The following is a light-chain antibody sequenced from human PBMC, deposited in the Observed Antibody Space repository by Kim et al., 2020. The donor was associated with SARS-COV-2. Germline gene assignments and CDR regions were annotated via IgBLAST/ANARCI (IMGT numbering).Light chain of an antibody. Sequence: EIVLTQSPATLSLSPGERATLSCRASQSVGISLAWFQQKPGQAPRLLIFETSNRATGIPARFSGSGSGTGFTLTISSLEPEDFAVYYCQQRYNWPLTFGGGTKVDIK. CDR3: QQRYNWPLT. CDR1: QSVGIS. J-gene: IGKJ4*01. CDR2: ETS. V-gene: IGKV3-11*01.